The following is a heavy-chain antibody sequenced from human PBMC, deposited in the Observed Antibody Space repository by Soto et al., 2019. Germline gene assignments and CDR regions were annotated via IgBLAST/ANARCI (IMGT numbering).Heavy chain of an antibody. CDR3: ARGFFGQQWLVGFDT. J-gene: IGHJ4*02. V-gene: IGHV1-69*01. Sequence: QVHLVQSGAEVKKPGSSVKVSCKASGGSFSNYIFAWVRQAPGQGLEWMGGTIPMFATAQYAQKLQGRVTITADESTSTVYMDLTSLTSDDTAVYYCARGFFGQQWLVGFDTWGQGTLVTVSS. CDR2: TIPMFATA. D-gene: IGHD6-19*01. CDR1: GGSFSNYI.